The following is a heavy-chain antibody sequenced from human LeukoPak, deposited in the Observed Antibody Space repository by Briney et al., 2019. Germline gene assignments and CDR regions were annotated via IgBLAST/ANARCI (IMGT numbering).Heavy chain of an antibody. CDR3: ARSPTPRWEPEDY. J-gene: IGHJ4*02. CDR2: IYYSGST. Sequence: PSETLSLTCTVSGGSISSSSYYWGWIRQPPGKGLEWIGNIYYSGSTYYNPSLKSRVTISVDTSKNQFSLKLSSVTAADTAVYYCARSPTPRWEPEDYWGQGTLVTVSS. V-gene: IGHV4-39*07. D-gene: IGHD1-26*01. CDR1: GGSISSSSYY.